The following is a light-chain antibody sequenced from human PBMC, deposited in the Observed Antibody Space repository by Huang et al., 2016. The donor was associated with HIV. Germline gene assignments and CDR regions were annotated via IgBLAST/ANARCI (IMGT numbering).Light chain of an antibody. Sequence: AIRITQSPSSLSASTGDRVTITCRASQGISTYLAWYQQKPGKAPILLIYGASTLQSGVPSMFSGSGSWTDFTLTISCLQSEDFAAYYCQQYYNYPLTFGGGTKVEIK. CDR3: QQYYNYPLT. V-gene: IGKV1-8*01. CDR2: GAS. J-gene: IGKJ4*01. CDR1: QGISTY.